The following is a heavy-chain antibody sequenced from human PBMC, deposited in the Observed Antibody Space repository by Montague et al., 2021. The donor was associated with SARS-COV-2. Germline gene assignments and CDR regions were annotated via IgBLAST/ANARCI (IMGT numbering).Heavy chain of an antibody. CDR2: IKSKAVGGAI. J-gene: IGHJ5*02. V-gene: IGHV3-15*01. CDR3: TADFSDTAEQMAQTDL. D-gene: IGHD5-24*01. Sequence: SLRLSCAASGFTFSSAWMTWVRQSPGKGLEWVGRIKSKAVGGAIQYATSVKGRFTISRDDSENTLYLQMDSLTTEDTAVYYCTADFSDTAEQMAQTDLRGQGTLVTVSS. CDR1: GFTFSSAW.